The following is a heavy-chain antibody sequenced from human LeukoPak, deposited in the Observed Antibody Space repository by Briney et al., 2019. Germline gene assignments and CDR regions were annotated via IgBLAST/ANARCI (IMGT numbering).Heavy chain of an antibody. J-gene: IGHJ4*02. CDR3: AKDVRSARPVAGTVDN. CDR1: GFTFSSYA. Sequence: GGSLRLSCATSGFTFSSYAMSWVRQAPGKGLEWVSSISASDGSTYYTNSVRGRFTISRDNSKDTLYLQMNSLRAEDTAVYYCAKDVRSARPVAGTVDNWGQGTLVTVSS. CDR2: ISASDGST. V-gene: IGHV3-23*01. D-gene: IGHD6-19*01.